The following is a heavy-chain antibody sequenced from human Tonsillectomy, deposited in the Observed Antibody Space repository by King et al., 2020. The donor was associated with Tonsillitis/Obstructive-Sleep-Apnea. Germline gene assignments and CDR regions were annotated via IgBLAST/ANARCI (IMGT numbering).Heavy chain of an antibody. D-gene: IGHD1-26*01. CDR2: INHSGST. V-gene: IGHV4-34*01. CDR1: GGSFSGYY. J-gene: IGHJ5*02. Sequence: VQLQQWGAGLLKPSETLSLTCAVYGGSFSGYYWSWIRQPPGMWLEWIVEINHSGSTNYNPSLKRRVTISVDTSKNQFSLKLSSVTAADTAVYYCARVGIVGATTYWFDPWGQGTLVTVSS. CDR3: ARVGIVGATTYWFDP.